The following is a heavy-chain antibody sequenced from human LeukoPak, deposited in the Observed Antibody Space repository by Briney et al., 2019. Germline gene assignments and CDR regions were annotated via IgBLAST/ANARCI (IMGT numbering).Heavy chain of an antibody. V-gene: IGHV1-2*02. J-gene: IGHJ3*02. Sequence: ASVKVSCKASGYTFTGYYMHWVRQAPGQGLEWMGWINPNSGGTNYAQKFQGRVTMTRDTSISTAYMELSRLRSDDTAVYYCARCSGTYYGYDAFEIWGQGTMVTVSS. D-gene: IGHD1-26*01. CDR2: INPNSGGT. CDR3: ARCSGTYYGYDAFEI. CDR1: GYTFTGYY.